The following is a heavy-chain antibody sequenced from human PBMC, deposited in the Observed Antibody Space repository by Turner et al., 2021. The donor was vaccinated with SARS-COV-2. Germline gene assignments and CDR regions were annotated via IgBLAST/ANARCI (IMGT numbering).Heavy chain of an antibody. J-gene: IGHJ4*02. CDR1: GYTFTGYY. V-gene: IGHV1-2*02. CDR2: ISPDSGGT. CDR3: ATDSYGTL. Sequence: QVQLVQSWAVVKKTGASGVVSCKASGYTFTGYYMHWVRQAPGQGLEGMGWISPDSGGTTYAQKFQGRVTMTRDTSISTAYMELSRLRSDDTAVYYCATDSYGTLWGQGTLVTVSS. D-gene: IGHD5-18*01.